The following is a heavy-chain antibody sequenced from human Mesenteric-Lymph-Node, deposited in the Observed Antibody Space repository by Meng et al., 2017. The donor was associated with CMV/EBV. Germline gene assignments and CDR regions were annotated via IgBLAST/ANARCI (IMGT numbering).Heavy chain of an antibody. CDR1: GFTFSSYA. V-gene: IGHV3-23*03. CDR3: AKDRVLDY. J-gene: IGHJ4*02. D-gene: IGHD1-1*01. Sequence: GGSLRLSCAASGFTFSSYAMSWVRQAPGKGLEWVSVIYSGDSSTYYADSVKGRFTISRDNSKNTLYLQMNSLRAEDTAVYYCAKDRVLDYWGQGTLVTVSS. CDR2: IYSGDSST.